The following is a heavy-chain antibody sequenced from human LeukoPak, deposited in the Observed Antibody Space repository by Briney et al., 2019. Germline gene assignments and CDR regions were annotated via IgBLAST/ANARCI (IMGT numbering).Heavy chain of an antibody. V-gene: IGHV4-31*03. Sequence: SQTLSLTCTVSGGSISSGGYYWSWIRQPPGKGLEWIGYIYYSGSTYYNPSLKSRVTISVDTSKNQFSLKLSSVTAADTAVYYCARGWGDTAMHSNYWGQGTLVTVSS. CDR3: ARGWGDTAMHSNY. D-gene: IGHD5-18*01. CDR1: GGSISSGGYY. J-gene: IGHJ4*02. CDR2: IYYSGST.